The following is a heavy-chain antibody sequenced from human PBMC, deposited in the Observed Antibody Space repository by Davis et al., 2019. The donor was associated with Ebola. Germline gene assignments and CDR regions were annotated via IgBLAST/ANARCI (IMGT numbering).Heavy chain of an antibody. J-gene: IGHJ4*02. Sequence: GESLKISCAASGFTFSDYYMSWIRQAPGKGPEWVSYISSNSTNKKYADSVKDRFTISRDDAKNSLYLQMNSLRAEDTAVYYCAREAYYYDSTGYYYDIPDLFDYWGQGTLVTVSS. D-gene: IGHD3-22*01. CDR3: AREAYYYDSTGYYYDIPDLFDY. CDR1: GFTFSDYY. CDR2: ISSNSTNK. V-gene: IGHV3-11*06.